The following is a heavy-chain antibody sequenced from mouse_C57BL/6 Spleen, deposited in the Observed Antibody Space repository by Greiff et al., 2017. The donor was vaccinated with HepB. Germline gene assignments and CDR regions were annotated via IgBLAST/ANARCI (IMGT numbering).Heavy chain of an antibody. D-gene: IGHD1-1*01. CDR2: IYPRSGNT. J-gene: IGHJ1*03. V-gene: IGHV1-81*01. CDR3: ARGRGRGEYWYFDV. Sequence: VQLQQSGAELARPGASVKLSCKASGYTFTSYGISWVKQRTGQGLEWIGEIYPRSGNTYYNEKFKGKATLTADKSYSTAYMELRSLPSEDSAVYFCARGRGRGEYWYFDVWGTRTTVTVSS. CDR1: GYTFTSYG.